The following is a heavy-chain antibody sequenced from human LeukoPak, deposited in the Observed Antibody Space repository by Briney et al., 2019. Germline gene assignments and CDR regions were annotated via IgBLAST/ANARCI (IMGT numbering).Heavy chain of an antibody. V-gene: IGHV1-46*01. D-gene: IGHD3-22*01. CDR1: GYTFTSYY. CDR3: ARGYDSSGQMGYYFDY. CDR2: INPSGGST. J-gene: IGHJ4*02. Sequence: ASVKVSCKASGYTFTSYYMHWVRQAPGQGLEWMGIINPSGGSTSYAQKFQGRVTMTRDMSTSTVYMELSSLRSEDTAVYYCARGYDSSGQMGYYFDYWGQGTLVTVSS.